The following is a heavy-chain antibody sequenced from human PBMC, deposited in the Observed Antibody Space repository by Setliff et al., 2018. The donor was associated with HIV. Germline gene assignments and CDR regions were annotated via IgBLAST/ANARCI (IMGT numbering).Heavy chain of an antibody. CDR3: ARDSPNANFGVVISDV. CDR1: GGSISSGSYY. CDR2: IYTSGST. V-gene: IGHV4-61*02. Sequence: PSETLSLTCTVSGGSISSGSYYWSWIRQPAGKGLEWIGRIYTSGSTNYNPSLNSRVTRSVDTSKNQFSLKLSSVTASDTAVYYCARDSPNANFGVVISDVWGQGTTVTVSS. D-gene: IGHD3-3*01. J-gene: IGHJ6*02.